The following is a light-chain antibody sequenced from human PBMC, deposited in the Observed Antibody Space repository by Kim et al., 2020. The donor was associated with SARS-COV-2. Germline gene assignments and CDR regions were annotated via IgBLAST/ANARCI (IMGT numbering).Light chain of an antibody. CDR2: GAS. V-gene: IGKV3-15*01. Sequence: EIVMTQSPATLSVSPGERATLSCRASPSVSSNLAWYQQKPGQAPRLLIYGASTRATGIPARFSGSGSGTEFTLTISSLQSEDFAVYYCQQYNNWPQPFGQGTKVDIK. J-gene: IGKJ1*01. CDR3: QQYNNWPQP. CDR1: PSVSSN.